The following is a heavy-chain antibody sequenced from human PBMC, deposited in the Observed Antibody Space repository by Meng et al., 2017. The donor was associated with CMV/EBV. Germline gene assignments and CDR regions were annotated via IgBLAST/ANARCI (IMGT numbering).Heavy chain of an antibody. V-gene: IGHV1-18*01. J-gene: IGHJ6*02. Sequence: ASVKVSCKASGYTFTSYGISWVRQAPGQGLEWMGWISAYNGNTNYAQKLQGRVTMTTDTSTSTAYMELRRLRSDDTAVYYCAREMAAIEDYYYGMDVWGQGTTVTVSS. CDR3: AREMAAIEDYYYGMDV. CDR2: ISAYNGNT. D-gene: IGHD2-2*02. CDR1: GYTFTSYG.